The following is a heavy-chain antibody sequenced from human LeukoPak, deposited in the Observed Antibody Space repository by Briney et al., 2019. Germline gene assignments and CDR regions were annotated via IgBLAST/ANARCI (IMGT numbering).Heavy chain of an antibody. CDR2: ISDSGIT. Sequence: SETLSLSCTVSGDSVSSGYWTWIRQSPGKGLEWIGYISDSGITDYNPSLKSRPTISVDTSNNKFSLNLHSVTAADTAVYYCAGRGHRYSRDWGQGILVTVSS. D-gene: IGHD2-15*01. J-gene: IGHJ1*01. V-gene: IGHV4-4*09. CDR3: AGRGHRYSRD. CDR1: GDSVSSGY.